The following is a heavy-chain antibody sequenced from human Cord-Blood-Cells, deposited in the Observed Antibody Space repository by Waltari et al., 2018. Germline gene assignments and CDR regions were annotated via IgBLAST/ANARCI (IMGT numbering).Heavy chain of an antibody. Sequence: QVQLVQSGAEVKKPGASVKVSCKASGYTFTSYGISWVRQAPGQGLEWMGWISAYNGNTNYAQKLQGRVTMTTDTATSTAYMELRSLGSDDSAVYYCARGGHKGRYFDWLPFDYWGQGTLVTVSS. CDR2: ISAYNGNT. V-gene: IGHV1-18*01. CDR1: GYTFTSYG. D-gene: IGHD3-9*01. CDR3: ARGGHKGRYFDWLPFDY. J-gene: IGHJ4*02.